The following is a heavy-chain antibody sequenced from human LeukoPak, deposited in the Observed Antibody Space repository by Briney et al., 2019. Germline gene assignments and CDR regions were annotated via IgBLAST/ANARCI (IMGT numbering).Heavy chain of an antibody. CDR2: ISGSGGST. D-gene: IGHD3-3*01. CDR3: AREGYYDFWSGYYTGWFDP. CDR1: GFTFSSYA. Sequence: GGSLRLSCAASGFTFSSYAMSWVRQAPGKGLEWVSAISGSGGSTYYADSVKGRFTVSRDNSKNTLYMQMNSLRAEDTAVYYCAREGYYDFWSGYYTGWFDPWGQGTLVTVSS. V-gene: IGHV3-23*01. J-gene: IGHJ5*02.